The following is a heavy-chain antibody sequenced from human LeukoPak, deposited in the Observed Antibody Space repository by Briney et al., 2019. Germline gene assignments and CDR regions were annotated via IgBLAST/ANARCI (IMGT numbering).Heavy chain of an antibody. J-gene: IGHJ4*02. Sequence: GGSLRLSCAASGFTVSSNYMSWVRQAPGKGLEWVSVIYSGGSTYYADFVKGRFTISRDNSKNTLYLQMNSLRAEDTAVYYCARKAIAAAGYCFDYWGQGTLVTVSS. V-gene: IGHV3-66*02. CDR3: ARKAIAAAGYCFDY. CDR1: GFTVSSNY. D-gene: IGHD6-13*01. CDR2: IYSGGST.